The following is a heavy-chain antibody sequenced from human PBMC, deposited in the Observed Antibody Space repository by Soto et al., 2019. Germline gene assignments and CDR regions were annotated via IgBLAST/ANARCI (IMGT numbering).Heavy chain of an antibody. D-gene: IGHD2-2*01. CDR3: ARVRGLRCSSTRSLTACYMDV. Sequence: GGSLRLSCAASGFTFSSYAMHWVRQAPGKGLEYVSAISSNGGSTYYANSVKGRFTISRDNSKNTLYLQMGSLRAEDMAGYYCARVRGLRCSSTRSLTACYMDVWGKGTTVTVSS. CDR2: ISSNGGST. J-gene: IGHJ6*03. V-gene: IGHV3-64*01. CDR1: GFTFSSYA.